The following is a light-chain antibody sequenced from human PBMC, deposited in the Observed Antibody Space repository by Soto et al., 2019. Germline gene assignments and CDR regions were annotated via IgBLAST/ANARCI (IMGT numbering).Light chain of an antibody. Sequence: DIQMTQSPSTLSASVGDTVTVTCRASQSIGRWLAWYQQRPGKPPNLLIYKASTLASGVPSRFSGSGSGTEFTLTINSLQPDDFATYYCQQYHIYSGTFGQGTKVDI. CDR2: KAS. J-gene: IGKJ1*01. V-gene: IGKV1-5*03. CDR1: QSIGRW. CDR3: QQYHIYSGT.